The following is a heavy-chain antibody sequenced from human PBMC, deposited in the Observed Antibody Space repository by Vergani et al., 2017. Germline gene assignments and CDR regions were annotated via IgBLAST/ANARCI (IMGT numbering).Heavy chain of an antibody. Sequence: EVQLLESGGGLVQPGGSLRLSCAASGFPFSSYAMSWVRQAPGKGLEWVSAISGSGGSTYYAAAVKGRFTSSRDNSKSTLYLQMNSLRAEDTAVDYCATESDLSGYSSEFDYWGQGTLVTVSS. CDR3: ATESDLSGYSSEFDY. CDR1: GFPFSSYA. V-gene: IGHV3-23*01. CDR2: ISGSGGST. J-gene: IGHJ4*02. D-gene: IGHD6-19*01.